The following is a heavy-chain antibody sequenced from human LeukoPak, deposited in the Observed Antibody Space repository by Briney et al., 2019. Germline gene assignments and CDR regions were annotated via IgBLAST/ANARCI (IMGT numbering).Heavy chain of an antibody. V-gene: IGHV3-23*01. Sequence: PGGSLRLSCAASGFTFSSYAMSWVRQAPGKGLEWVSSINGSGGSTNYADSVKGRFTISRDNPKNTLYLQMNSLRAEDTAVYYCAKDSSGWYENDYWGQGTLVTVSS. CDR1: GFTFSSYA. CDR2: INGSGGST. CDR3: AKDSSGWYENDY. D-gene: IGHD6-19*01. J-gene: IGHJ4*02.